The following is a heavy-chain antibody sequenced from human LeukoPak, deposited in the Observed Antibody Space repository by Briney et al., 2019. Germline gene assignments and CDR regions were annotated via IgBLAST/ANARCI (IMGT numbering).Heavy chain of an antibody. J-gene: IGHJ4*02. V-gene: IGHV4-39*01. CDR1: GGSIRSSYYY. Sequence: SETLSLTCTVSGGSIRSSYYYWGWIRQPPGKGLEWIGSIYDSGSTYYNPSLKSRVTIPVDTSKNQFSLKLNSVTAADTAVYYCARGSDDYVWGSCLDYWGQGTLATVSS. CDR2: IYDSGST. D-gene: IGHD3-16*01. CDR3: ARGSDDYVWGSCLDY.